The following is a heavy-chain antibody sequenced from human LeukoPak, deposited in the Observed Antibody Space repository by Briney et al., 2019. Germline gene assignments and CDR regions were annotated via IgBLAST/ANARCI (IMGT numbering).Heavy chain of an antibody. V-gene: IGHV3-64*01. D-gene: IGHD5-12*01. J-gene: IGHJ4*02. Sequence: GGSLRLSCAASGFTFSSYAMHWVRQAPGKGLEYVSAISSNGGSTYYANSVKGRFTISRDNSKNTLYLQMGSLRAEDMAVYYCARPGGYGVQPLDYWGQGTLVTVSS. CDR1: GFTFSSYA. CDR3: ARPGGYGVQPLDY. CDR2: ISSNGGST.